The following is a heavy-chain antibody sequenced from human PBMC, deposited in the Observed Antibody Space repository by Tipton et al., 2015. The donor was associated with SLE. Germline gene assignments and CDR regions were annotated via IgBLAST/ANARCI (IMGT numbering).Heavy chain of an antibody. CDR1: GGSIGPYY. Sequence: TLSLTCTVSGGSIGPYYWHWIRQSPGKALEWIGYIYFDGNSNGRGNYNPSLKSRVTMSVDPSKMQFSLNLNTVTAADTALYFCARGVAERLGLDFWGQGNLVTISS. D-gene: IGHD6-19*01. CDR3: ARGVAERLGLDF. J-gene: IGHJ4*02. V-gene: IGHV4-59*01. CDR2: IYFDGNS.